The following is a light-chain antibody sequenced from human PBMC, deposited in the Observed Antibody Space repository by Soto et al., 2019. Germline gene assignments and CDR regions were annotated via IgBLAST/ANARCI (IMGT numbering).Light chain of an antibody. Sequence: QSVLTQPPSLSGAPGQRVTISCTGSSSNIGAGDVVHWYQQLPGTAPKLLIYNNNNRPSGVPDRFSGSKSGTSASLAITGLQAEDEADYYCQSYDSSLSGYVFGTGTKVNVL. CDR3: QSYDSSLSGYV. J-gene: IGLJ1*01. CDR2: NNN. V-gene: IGLV1-40*01. CDR1: SSNIGAGDV.